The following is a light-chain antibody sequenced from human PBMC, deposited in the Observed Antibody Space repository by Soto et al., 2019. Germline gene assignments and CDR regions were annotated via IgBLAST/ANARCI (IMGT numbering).Light chain of an antibody. J-gene: IGLJ3*02. V-gene: IGLV4-60*02. Sequence: VLTQSSSASASLGSSVKLTCTLRSGHSSYIIAWHQQQAGKAPRYLMKVEGSGSYNKGSGVPDRFSGSSSVADRYLTISNLQFEDEADYYCETWDSNTRVFGGGTKLTVL. CDR2: VEGSGSY. CDR1: SGHSSYI. CDR3: ETWDSNTRV.